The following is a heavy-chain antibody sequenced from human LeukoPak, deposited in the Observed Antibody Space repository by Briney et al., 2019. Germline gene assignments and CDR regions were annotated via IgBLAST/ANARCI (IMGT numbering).Heavy chain of an antibody. D-gene: IGHD3-22*01. J-gene: IGHJ4*02. V-gene: IGHV3-33*01. Sequence: GGSLRLSCAASGFTFSSYGMHWVRQAPGKGLEWVAVIWYDGSNKYYADSVKGRFTISRDNSKNTLYLQINSLRAEDTAVYYCARLEYYYDSSEDPYFDYWGQGILVTVSS. CDR3: ARLEYYYDSSEDPYFDY. CDR1: GFTFSSYG. CDR2: IWYDGSNK.